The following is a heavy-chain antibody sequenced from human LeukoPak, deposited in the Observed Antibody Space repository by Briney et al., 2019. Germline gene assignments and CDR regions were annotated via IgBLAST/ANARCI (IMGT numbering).Heavy chain of an antibody. CDR3: ARDKAQDSVYYGMDV. D-gene: IGHD6-6*01. CDR1: GFTFSSYS. CDR2: ISSGSNYI. J-gene: IGHJ6*02. V-gene: IGHV3-21*06. Sequence: PGGSLRLSCAASGFTFSSYSMVWVRQAPGKGLEWVSSISSGSNYIYYADSVKGRFTISRDNARTSLYLQMNSLRAEGTAVYYCARDKAQDSVYYGMDVWGQGTTVTVSS.